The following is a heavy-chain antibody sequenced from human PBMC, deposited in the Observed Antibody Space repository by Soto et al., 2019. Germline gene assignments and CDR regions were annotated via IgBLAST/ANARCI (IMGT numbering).Heavy chain of an antibody. CDR1: GFTFSSYA. Sequence: GGSLRLSCAASGFTFSSYAMHWVRQAPGKGLEYVSAISSNGGSTYYANSVKGRFTISRDNSKNTLYLQMGSLRAEDMAVYYCARGRVPAAIAVVFWFDPWCQGTLVTVSS. J-gene: IGHJ5*02. CDR3: ARGRVPAAIAVVFWFDP. CDR2: ISSNGGST. D-gene: IGHD2-2*01. V-gene: IGHV3-64*01.